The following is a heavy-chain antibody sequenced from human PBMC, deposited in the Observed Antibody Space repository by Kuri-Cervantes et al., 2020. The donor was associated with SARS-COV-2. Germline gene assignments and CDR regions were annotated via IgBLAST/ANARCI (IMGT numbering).Heavy chain of an antibody. D-gene: IGHD6-19*01. CDR2: IIPIFGTA. CDR3: ARERGSSGWEYYYYGMDV. Sequence: SVKVSCKASGGTFSSYAISWVRQAPGQGLEWMGGIIPIFGTANYAQKFQGRVTITADESTSTAYMELSSLRSEDTAVYYCARERGSSGWEYYYYGMDVWGQGTTVTVSS. J-gene: IGHJ6*02. CDR1: GGTFSSYA. V-gene: IGHV1-69*13.